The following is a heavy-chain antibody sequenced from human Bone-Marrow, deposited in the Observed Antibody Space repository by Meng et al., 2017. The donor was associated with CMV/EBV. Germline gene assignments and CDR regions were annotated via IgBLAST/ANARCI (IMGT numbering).Heavy chain of an antibody. J-gene: IGHJ3*02. CDR3: ARAYYDFWSGYFTYAFDI. V-gene: IGHV3-48*03. Sequence: GESLKISCAASGFTFSSYEMNWVRQAPGKGLEWVSYISSSGSTIYYADSVKGRFTISRDNAKNSLYLQMNSLRAEDTAVYYCARAYYDFWSGYFTYAFDIWGQGTMVTVSS. CDR1: GFTFSSYE. CDR2: ISSSGSTI. D-gene: IGHD3-3*01.